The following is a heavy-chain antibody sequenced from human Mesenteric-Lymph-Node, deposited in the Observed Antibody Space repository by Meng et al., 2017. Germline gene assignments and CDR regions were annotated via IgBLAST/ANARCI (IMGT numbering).Heavy chain of an antibody. Sequence: QGQVQESGPGLVEPSPTLSLTCTVSGGSMSSGNYYWSWIRQPPGKGLEWIGYIHHSGSAYYNPSLKSRVSISVDTSKNQFSLNLNSMTAADTAVYYCASFDHIPRRNYFDYWGQGTLVTVSS. D-gene: IGHD2-21*01. V-gene: IGHV4-30-4*01. CDR1: GGSMSSGNYY. CDR2: IHHSGSA. CDR3: ASFDHIPRRNYFDY. J-gene: IGHJ4*02.